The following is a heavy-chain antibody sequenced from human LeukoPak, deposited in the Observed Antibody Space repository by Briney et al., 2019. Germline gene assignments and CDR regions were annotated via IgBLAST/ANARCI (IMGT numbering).Heavy chain of an antibody. J-gene: IGHJ4*02. D-gene: IGHD5-18*01. V-gene: IGHV4-59*04. CDR2: IHNSEST. Sequence: PSETLSLTCTVSGGSISTYYWNWIRQPPGKGLEWIGNIHNSESTYYNPSLKSRVTISVDTSKNQFSLELSSVTAADTAVYYCARQVTFGYAYAYYFDYWGQGSLVTVSS. CDR3: ARQVTFGYAYAYYFDY. CDR1: GGSISTYY.